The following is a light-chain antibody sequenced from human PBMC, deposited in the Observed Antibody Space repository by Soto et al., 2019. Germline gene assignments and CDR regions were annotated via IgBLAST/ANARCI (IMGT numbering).Light chain of an antibody. CDR1: SSDVGGYNY. Sequence: QSVLTQPPSASGSPGQSVTISCTGTSSDVGGYNYVSWYQQHPGKAPKLMIYEVSKWPSGVPDRFSGSKSGNTASLTVSGLQAEDEADYYCTSYAGSNFYVFGTGTKV. CDR3: TSYAGSNFYV. J-gene: IGLJ1*01. CDR2: EVS. V-gene: IGLV2-8*01.